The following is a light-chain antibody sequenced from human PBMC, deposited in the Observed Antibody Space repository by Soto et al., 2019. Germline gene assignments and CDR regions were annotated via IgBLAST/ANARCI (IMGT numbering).Light chain of an antibody. Sequence: VLAQPPPPSGAPGQSGTIPLPGTHSDIGAYNYVSWYQQRPGEAPKLIIYEVSKRPSGVPDRISGSKSGNTASLTISGLQAEDEADYYCCLYAVTFYVFGTGTKVTVL. CDR2: EVS. V-gene: IGLV2-8*01. CDR1: HSDIGAYNY. J-gene: IGLJ1*01. CDR3: CLYAVTFYV.